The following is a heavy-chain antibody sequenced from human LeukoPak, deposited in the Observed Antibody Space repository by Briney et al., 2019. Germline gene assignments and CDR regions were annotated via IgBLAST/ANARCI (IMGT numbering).Heavy chain of an antibody. V-gene: IGHV3-48*03. CDR2: ISSSSSTI. Sequence: GGSLRLSCAASGFTFSSYEMNWVRQAPGKGLEWVSYISSSSSTIYYADSVKGRFTISRDNAKNSLYLQMNSLRAEDTAVYYYARDFTVVVPAAISWFDPWGQGTLVTVSS. CDR1: GFTFSSYE. D-gene: IGHD2-2*01. CDR3: ARDFTVVVPAAISWFDP. J-gene: IGHJ5*02.